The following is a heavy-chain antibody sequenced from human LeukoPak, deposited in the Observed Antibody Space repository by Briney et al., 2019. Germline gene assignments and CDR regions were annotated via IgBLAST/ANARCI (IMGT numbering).Heavy chain of an antibody. CDR1: GGSISSGDYY. Sequence: PSETLSLTCTVSGGSISSGDYYWSWIRQPPGKGLEWVGYIYYSGSTYSNPSLKSRVTISVDTSKNQFSLELSSVTAADTAVYYCARVSAMVTIDYWGQGTLVTVSS. CDR2: IYYSGST. CDR3: ARVSAMVTIDY. V-gene: IGHV4-30-4*01. D-gene: IGHD5-18*01. J-gene: IGHJ4*02.